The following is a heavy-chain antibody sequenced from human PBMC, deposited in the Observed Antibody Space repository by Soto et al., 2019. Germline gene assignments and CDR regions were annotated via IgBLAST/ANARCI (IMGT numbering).Heavy chain of an antibody. Sequence: EVQLVESGGGLVKPGGSPRLSCAASGFSFSNAWMNWVRQAPGKGLEWVGRIKSKADGGATDYAAHVKGRFNISRDDSETKLYLQMNSLKTEDTAVYYCVTDRGSGSGAIDYWGQGALVTVSS. CDR1: GFSFSNAW. CDR2: IKSKADGGAT. V-gene: IGHV3-15*07. D-gene: IGHD3-10*01. CDR3: VTDRGSGSGAIDY. J-gene: IGHJ4*02.